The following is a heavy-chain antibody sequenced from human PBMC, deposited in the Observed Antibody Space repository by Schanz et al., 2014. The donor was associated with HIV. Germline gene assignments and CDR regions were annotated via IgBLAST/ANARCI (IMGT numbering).Heavy chain of an antibody. CDR2: ISVYHNKT. CDR1: GGTVSNYA. J-gene: IGHJ4*02. D-gene: IGHD2-15*01. Sequence: QVQLVQSGAEVKKPGSSVKVSCKASGGTVSNYAMNWVRQAPGQGLEWMGWISVYHNKTNYAQKLQGRVTMTTDTSTSTAYMELRSLRSDDTAVYYCARGRFCSGGSCYHDYWGQGTLVTVSS. CDR3: ARGRFCSGGSCYHDY. V-gene: IGHV1-18*01.